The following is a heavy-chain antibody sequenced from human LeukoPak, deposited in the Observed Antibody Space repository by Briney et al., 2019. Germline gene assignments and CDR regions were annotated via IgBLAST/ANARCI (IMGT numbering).Heavy chain of an antibody. CDR3: ASVRRGFGESSKYYAYYYMGV. CDR2: IYYSGST. D-gene: IGHD3-10*01. J-gene: IGHJ6*03. Sequence: SETLSLTCTVSGGSISSYYWSWIRQPAGKGLEWIGNIYYSGSTYYNPSLKSRVTISLDTSKNQFSLKLSSVTAADTAVYYCASVRRGFGESSKYYAYYYMGVWGKGTTVTISS. CDR1: GGSISSYY. V-gene: IGHV4-59*04.